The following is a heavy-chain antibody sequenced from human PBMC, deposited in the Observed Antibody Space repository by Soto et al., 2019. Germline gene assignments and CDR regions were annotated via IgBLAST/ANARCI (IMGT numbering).Heavy chain of an antibody. CDR3: SKHRVIQLLPIWPDP. Sequence: GGSLRLSCAASGFSFSKYGMHWVRQAPGKGLEWVACVSSDGNNKYYGDSVKGRFTISRDNSKNMVFLQVDSLRVDDTALYYCSKHRVIQLLPIWPDPWGQGTLVTVSS. V-gene: IGHV3-30*18. CDR1: GFSFSKYG. CDR2: VSSDGNNK. J-gene: IGHJ5*02. D-gene: IGHD3-22*01.